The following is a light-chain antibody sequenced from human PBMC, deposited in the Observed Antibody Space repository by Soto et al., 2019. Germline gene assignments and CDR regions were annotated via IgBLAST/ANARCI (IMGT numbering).Light chain of an antibody. CDR3: SSYTTSSTYV. V-gene: IGLV2-18*02. CDR1: SSDVGSYNR. J-gene: IGLJ1*01. CDR2: EVS. Sequence: QSALTQPPSVSGSPGQSVTISCTGTSSDVGSYNRVSWYQQPPGTAPKLMIYEVSNRPSGVPDRCSGSKSGNTASLTISGLQAEDEADYNCSSYTTSSTYVFGTGTKLTVL.